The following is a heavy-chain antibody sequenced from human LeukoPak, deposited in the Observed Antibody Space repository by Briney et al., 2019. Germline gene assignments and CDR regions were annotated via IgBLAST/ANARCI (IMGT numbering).Heavy chain of an antibody. CDR3: ARELREHGVFDI. CDR2: VSSSGSYI. CDR1: GFTFTTYS. D-gene: IGHD1-26*01. J-gene: IGHJ3*02. Sequence: GGSLRLSCAVSGFTFTTYSMNWVRQAPGKGLEWVSSVSSSGSYIYYADSVKGRFSISRDKSKNTVYLQMNSLRAEDTAVYYCARELREHGVFDIWGQGTMVTVSS. V-gene: IGHV3-21*04.